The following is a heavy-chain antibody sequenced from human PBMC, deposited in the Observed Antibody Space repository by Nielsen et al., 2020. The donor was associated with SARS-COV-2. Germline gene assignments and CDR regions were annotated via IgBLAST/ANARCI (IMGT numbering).Heavy chain of an antibody. CDR1: GFTFSGYW. V-gene: IGHV3-7*05. J-gene: IGHJ4*02. Sequence: GGSLRLSCAASGFTFSGYWMSWVRQAPGKGLEWVANIKQDGSEKYYVDSVKGRFTISRDNAKNSLYLQMNSLRAEDTAVYYCVRSLDYWGQGTLVTVSS. CDR3: VRSLDY. D-gene: IGHD3-16*02. CDR2: IKQDGSEK.